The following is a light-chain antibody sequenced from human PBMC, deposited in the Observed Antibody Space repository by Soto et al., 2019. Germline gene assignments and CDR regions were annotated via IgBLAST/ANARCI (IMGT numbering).Light chain of an antibody. V-gene: IGLV1-47*01. CDR2: RNN. CDR1: SSNIGSEY. CDR3: AAGDGSLSGHWV. J-gene: IGLJ3*02. Sequence: QSVLTHPPSASGTPGQRVTISCSGSSSNIGSEYVVWYQHLPGTAPKLLIYRNNQRPSGVPDRFAGSESGTSASLAISGLRSEDEADYYCAAGDGSLSGHWVFGGGTKLTVL.